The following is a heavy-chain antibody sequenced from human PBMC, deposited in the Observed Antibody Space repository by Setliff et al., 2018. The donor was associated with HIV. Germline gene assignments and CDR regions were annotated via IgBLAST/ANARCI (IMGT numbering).Heavy chain of an antibody. CDR3: ASLTTDRFLEWLFVY. Sequence: LSLTCTVSGGSISSSSYYWGWIRQPPGKGLEWIGSIYYSGSTYYNPSLMTRVTISVYTSKNQFSLKLSSVTAADTAVYYCASLTTDRFLEWLFVYWGQGTLVTVSS. J-gene: IGHJ4*02. CDR2: IYYSGST. D-gene: IGHD3-3*01. CDR1: GGSISSSSYY. V-gene: IGHV4-39*01.